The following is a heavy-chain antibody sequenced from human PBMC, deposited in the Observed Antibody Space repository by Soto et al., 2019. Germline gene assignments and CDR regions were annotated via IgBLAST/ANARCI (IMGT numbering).Heavy chain of an antibody. CDR2: ISGSGGNT. CDR1: GFTFSSYA. Sequence: GGSLRLSCAASGFTFSSYAMSWVRQAPGKGLEWVSAISGSGGNTYYADSVKGRFTISRDNSKNTLYLQMNSLRAEDTAVYYCAKDGVGDSSGYYLYYFDYWGQGTLVTVSS. D-gene: IGHD3-22*01. V-gene: IGHV3-23*01. J-gene: IGHJ4*02. CDR3: AKDGVGDSSGYYLYYFDY.